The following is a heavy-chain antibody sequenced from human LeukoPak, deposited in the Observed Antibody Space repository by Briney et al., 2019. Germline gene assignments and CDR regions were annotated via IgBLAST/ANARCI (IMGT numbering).Heavy chain of an antibody. CDR2: IKKDGSEK. Sequence: GGSLRLSCAASGFTFSNYWMTWVRQAPGKGLEWVANIKKDGSEKNYVDSVKGRFTISRDNAKNSLYLQMNSLRAEDTAVYHCARGGGYWGQGTLVTVSS. CDR3: ARGGGY. V-gene: IGHV3-7*01. CDR1: GFTFSNYW. J-gene: IGHJ4*02.